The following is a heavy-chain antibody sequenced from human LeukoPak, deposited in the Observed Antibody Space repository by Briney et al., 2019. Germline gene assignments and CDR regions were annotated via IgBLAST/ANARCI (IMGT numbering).Heavy chain of an antibody. V-gene: IGHV4-59*08. Sequence: KPSETLSLTCTVSGGSISSYYWSWIRQPPGKGLEWIGYIYYSGSTNYNPSLKSRVTISVDTSKNQFSLKLSSVTAADTAVYYCARHPLGNYYDSSGYTYFDYWGQGTLVTVSS. CDR2: IYYSGST. CDR1: GGSISSYY. D-gene: IGHD3-22*01. CDR3: ARHPLGNYYDSSGYTYFDY. J-gene: IGHJ4*02.